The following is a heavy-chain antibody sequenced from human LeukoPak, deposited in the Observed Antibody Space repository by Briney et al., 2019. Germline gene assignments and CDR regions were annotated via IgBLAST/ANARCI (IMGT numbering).Heavy chain of an antibody. Sequence: GGSLRLSCAAAGLTFSSYAMSWVRQAPGKGLEWGSAISGSGGSTYYADSVKGRFTISRDNSKNTLYLQMNSLRAEDTAVYYCAAQWLLHGAFDIWGQGTMVTVSS. CDR1: GLTFSSYA. V-gene: IGHV3-23*01. D-gene: IGHD6-19*01. CDR2: ISGSGGST. J-gene: IGHJ3*02. CDR3: AAQWLLHGAFDI.